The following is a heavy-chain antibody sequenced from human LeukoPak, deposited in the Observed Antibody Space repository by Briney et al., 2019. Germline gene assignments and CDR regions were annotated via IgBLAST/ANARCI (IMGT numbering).Heavy chain of an antibody. D-gene: IGHD3-10*01. J-gene: IGHJ5*02. CDR2: IYYSGST. CDR1: GGSISSYY. Sequence: SETLSLTCTVSGGSISSYYWSWIRQPPGKRLEWIGYIYYSGSTNYNPSLKSRVTISVDTSKNQFSLKLSSVTAADTAVYYCASQFGDDAWFDPWGQGTLVTVSS. CDR3: ASQFGDDAWFDP. V-gene: IGHV4-59*08.